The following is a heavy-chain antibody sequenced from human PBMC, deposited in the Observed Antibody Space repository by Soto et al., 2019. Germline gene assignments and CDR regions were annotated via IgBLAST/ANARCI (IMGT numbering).Heavy chain of an antibody. Sequence: QVQLVQSGAEVKKPGASVKVSCKASGYTFTGYYMHWVRQAPGQGLEWMGWINPNSGDTNYAQKFQGRVTMTRDTSSSTAYMELSRLRSDDTAVYYCARVRKGPVPEGFDYWGQGTLVTVSS. J-gene: IGHJ4*02. CDR1: GYTFTGYY. CDR3: ARVRKGPVPEGFDY. CDR2: INPNSGDT. D-gene: IGHD2-2*01. V-gene: IGHV1-2*02.